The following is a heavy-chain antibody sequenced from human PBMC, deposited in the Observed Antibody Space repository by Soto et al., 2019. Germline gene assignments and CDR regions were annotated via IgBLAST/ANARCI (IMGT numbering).Heavy chain of an antibody. V-gene: IGHV3-48*02. CDR3: ARLYYDYV. Sequence: PGGSLRLSCACSGFTFGTHSMNWVRQAAGKGLEWIAYISYDSDTIQYADSVKGRFTISRDNAKNSLYLQMNSLRDEDTAVYYCARLYYDYVWGQGTTVTVSS. CDR2: ISYDSDTI. J-gene: IGHJ6*02. CDR1: GFTFGTHS. D-gene: IGHD3-3*01.